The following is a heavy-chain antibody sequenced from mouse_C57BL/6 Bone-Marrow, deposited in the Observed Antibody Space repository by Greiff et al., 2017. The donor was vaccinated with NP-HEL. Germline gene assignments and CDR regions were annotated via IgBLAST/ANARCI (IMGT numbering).Heavy chain of an antibody. CDR2: INPSRGYT. V-gene: IGHV1-7*01. D-gene: IGHD1-1*01. CDR1: GYTFTSYW. Sequence: QVQLQQSGAELAKPGASVKLSCKASGYTFTSYWMHWVKQRPGQGLEWIGYINPSRGYTKYNQKLKDKATLTADKSSSTAYMQLSSLTYEDSAVYYCARSLITTVVANWYFDVWGTGTTVTVSS. J-gene: IGHJ1*03. CDR3: ARSLITTVVANWYFDV.